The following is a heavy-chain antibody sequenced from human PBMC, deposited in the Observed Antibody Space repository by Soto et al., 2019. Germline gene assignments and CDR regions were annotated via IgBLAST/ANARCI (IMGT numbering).Heavy chain of an antibody. D-gene: IGHD3-3*01. Sequence: PSETLSLTCAVSGGSISSSNWWSWVRQPPGKGLEWIGEIYHSGSTNYNPSLKSRVTISVDKSKNQFSLKLSSVTAADTAVYYCARDIGVTRPGGFDYWGQGTLVTVSS. CDR3: ARDIGVTRPGGFDY. CDR1: GGSISSSNW. CDR2: IYHSGST. J-gene: IGHJ4*02. V-gene: IGHV4-4*02.